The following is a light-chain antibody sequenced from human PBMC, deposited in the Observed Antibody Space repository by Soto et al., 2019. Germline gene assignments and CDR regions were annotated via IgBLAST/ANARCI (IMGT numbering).Light chain of an antibody. CDR3: SSYTSSSAILYV. CDR1: RSDVGGYNY. CDR2: DVS. Sequence: QSALTQPASVSGSPGQSITISCTGTRSDVGGYNYVSWYQQHPGKAPKLMIYDVSNRPSGVSNRFSGSKSGNTASLTISGLQAEDEADYYCSSYTSSSAILYVFGTGTKLTVL. V-gene: IGLV2-14*01. J-gene: IGLJ1*01.